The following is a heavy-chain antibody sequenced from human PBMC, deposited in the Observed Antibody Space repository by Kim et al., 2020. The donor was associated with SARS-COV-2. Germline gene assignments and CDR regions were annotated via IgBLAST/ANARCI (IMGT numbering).Heavy chain of an antibody. V-gene: IGHV1-8*01. CDR1: GYTFTSYD. J-gene: IGHJ5*02. Sequence: ASVKVSCKASGYTFTSYDINWVRQATGQGLEWMGWMNPNSGNIGYAQKFQGRVTMTRNTSISTAYMELSSLRSEDTAVYYCARGITIFGVVKFDPWGQGTLVTVSS. D-gene: IGHD3-3*01. CDR3: ARGITIFGVVKFDP. CDR2: MNPNSGNI.